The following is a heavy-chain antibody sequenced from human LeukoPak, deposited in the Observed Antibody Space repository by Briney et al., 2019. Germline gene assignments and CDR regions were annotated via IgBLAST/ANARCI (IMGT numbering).Heavy chain of an antibody. CDR2: INPSGGST. CDR3: ARDENSRGDYGD. CDR1: GYTFTSYY. Sequence: GASVKVSCKASGYTFTSYYMHWVRQAPGQGLEWMGIINPSGGSTSYAQKFQGRVTITTDESTSTAYMELSSLRSEDTAVYYCARDENSRGDYGDWGQGTLVTVSS. J-gene: IGHJ4*02. D-gene: IGHD4/OR15-4a*01. V-gene: IGHV1-46*01.